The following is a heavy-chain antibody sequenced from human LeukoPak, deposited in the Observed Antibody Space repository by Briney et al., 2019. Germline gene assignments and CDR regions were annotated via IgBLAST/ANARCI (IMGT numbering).Heavy chain of an antibody. CDR2: INWNGGST. J-gene: IGHJ4*02. CDR1: GFTFDDYG. Sequence: AGSLRLSCAASGFTFDDYGMSWVRQAPGKGLEWVSGINWNGGSTGYADSVKGQGTISRDNAKNSLYLQMNSLRAEDTALCCCARVYMVRGVIGYYFDYWGQGSLVTVSS. CDR3: ARVYMVRGVIGYYFDY. V-gene: IGHV3-20*04. D-gene: IGHD3-10*01.